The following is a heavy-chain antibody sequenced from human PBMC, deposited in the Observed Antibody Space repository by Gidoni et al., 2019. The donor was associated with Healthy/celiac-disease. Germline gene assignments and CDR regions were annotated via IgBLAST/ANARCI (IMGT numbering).Heavy chain of an antibody. CDR3: AKDGITIFGVVTPGRDNWFDP. CDR1: GFTFSSYA. D-gene: IGHD3-3*01. CDR2: ISGSGGST. V-gene: IGHV3-23*01. Sequence: EVQLLESGGGLVQPGGSLRLSCAASGFTFSSYAMRWVRQAPGKGREWVSAISGSGGSTYYADSGKGRFTISRDNSKNTLYLQMNSLRAEDTAVYYCAKDGITIFGVVTPGRDNWFDPWGQGTLVTVSS. J-gene: IGHJ5*02.